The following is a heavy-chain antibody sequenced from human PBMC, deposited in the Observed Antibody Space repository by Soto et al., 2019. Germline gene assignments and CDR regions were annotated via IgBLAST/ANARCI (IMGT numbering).Heavy chain of an antibody. J-gene: IGHJ4*02. CDR3: AKDIDTTARVGYFDA. D-gene: IGHD2-21*02. CDR1: AFTVISYA. Sequence: GALRLDGGASAFTVISYAMNWVRQAPGKGLEWLAVISFDGSYRNHTDSVKGRFLISRDNSKNTLYLQMNSLGAEDTAVYYCAKDIDTTARVGYFDAWGQGTLVTVSS. CDR2: ISFDGSYR. V-gene: IGHV3-30*18.